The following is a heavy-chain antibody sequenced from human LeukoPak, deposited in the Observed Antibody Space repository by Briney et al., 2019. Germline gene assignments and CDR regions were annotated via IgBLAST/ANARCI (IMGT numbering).Heavy chain of an antibody. CDR2: ISYDGNSE. CDR1: GCKFSSYA. J-gene: IGHJ4*02. D-gene: IGHD2-8*01. V-gene: IGHV3-30-3*01. CDR3: ATNRGCSTTRCNRAFDY. Sequence: GSLRLSCAASGCKFSSYALDWVRQAPGKGLEWVAIISYDGNSEYYADSVKGRFTISRDNSNNTLYLEMSSVRPEDTATYYCATNRGCSTTRCNRAFDYWGQGTLVTVSS.